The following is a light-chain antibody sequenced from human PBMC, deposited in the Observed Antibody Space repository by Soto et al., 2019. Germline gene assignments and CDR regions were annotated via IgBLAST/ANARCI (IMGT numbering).Light chain of an antibody. J-gene: IGKJ4*01. CDR1: QSVRSN. V-gene: IGKV3-15*01. Sequence: EIVVTQSPATLSVSPGERATLSCRASQSVRSNLAWYQQKHGQAPRLXIYGASNREAGIPDRFSGSGSGTEFTLTISSLQSEDCAIYYCQQYHTWTITFGGGTKVDIK. CDR3: QQYHTWTIT. CDR2: GAS.